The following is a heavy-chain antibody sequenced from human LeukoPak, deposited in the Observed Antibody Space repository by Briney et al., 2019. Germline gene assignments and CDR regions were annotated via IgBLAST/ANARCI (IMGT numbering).Heavy chain of an antibody. CDR1: GGSMSSYY. V-gene: IGHV4-59*08. D-gene: IGHD3-9*01. CDR2: IYYSGST. Sequence: SETLSLTCTVSGGSMSSYYWSWIRQPPGKGLEWIGYIYYSGSTNYNPSLKSRVTISVDTSKNQSSLKLSSVTAADTAVYYCAREALRYFDWAGDAFDIWGQGTMVTVSS. CDR3: AREALRYFDWAGDAFDI. J-gene: IGHJ3*02.